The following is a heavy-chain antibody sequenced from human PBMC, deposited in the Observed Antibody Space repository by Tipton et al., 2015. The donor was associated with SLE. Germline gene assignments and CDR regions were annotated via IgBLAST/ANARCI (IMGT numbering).Heavy chain of an antibody. J-gene: IGHJ4*02. CDR3: ARHPHDYFDY. V-gene: IGHV4-59*11. Sequence: TLSLTCTVFGGSITSHYWSWIRRPPGKELEWIGYIYYSSTTKYKSSLKSRVTISIDKSKNQFSLKLSSVTAADTAVYYCARHPHDYFDYWGQGTLVTVSP. CDR2: IYYSSTT. CDR1: GGSITSHY.